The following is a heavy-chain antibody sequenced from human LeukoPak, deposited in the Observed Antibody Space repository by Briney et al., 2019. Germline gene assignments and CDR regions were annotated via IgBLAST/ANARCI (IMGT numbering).Heavy chain of an antibody. Sequence: GGSLRLSCAASGFTFSSHSMNWVRQAPGKGLEWVSSISSSSSYIYYADSVKGRFIISRDNAKNSLYMQMNSLRAEDTAVYYCASWELPWAVAGTARWYFDLWGRGTLVTVSS. CDR1: GFTFSSHS. D-gene: IGHD6-19*01. CDR2: ISSSSSYI. CDR3: ASWELPWAVAGTARWYFDL. V-gene: IGHV3-21*01. J-gene: IGHJ2*01.